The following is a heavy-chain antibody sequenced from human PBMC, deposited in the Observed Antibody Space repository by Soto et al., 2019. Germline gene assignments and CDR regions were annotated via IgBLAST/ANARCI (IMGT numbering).Heavy chain of an antibody. Sequence: PGGSLRLSCAASGFTFSMYWMHWVRQAPGKGLLWVSRINGDGTDTTYADSVKGRFTISRDNAKNTVYLQMNGLGAEDTAVYYCAKDEISKTIRGDAFNFWGQGTMVTVSS. CDR3: AKDEISKTIRGDAFNF. D-gene: IGHD1-7*01. V-gene: IGHV3-74*03. J-gene: IGHJ3*01. CDR1: GFTFSMYW. CDR2: INGDGTDT.